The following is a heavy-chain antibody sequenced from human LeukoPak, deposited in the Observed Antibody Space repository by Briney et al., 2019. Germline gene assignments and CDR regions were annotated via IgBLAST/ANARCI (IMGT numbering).Heavy chain of an antibody. J-gene: IGHJ4*02. V-gene: IGHV3-23*01. CDR3: AKDWGYGSGTYYPN. D-gene: IGHD3-10*01. CDR2: ITNSGGST. Sequence: QPGGSLRLSCAASGFTFSSNSMNWVRQAPGKGLEWVSVITNSGGSTYYADSVKGRFTISRDNSKNMLYLQMNSLRAEDTAVYYCAKDWGYGSGTYYPNWGQGTLVTVSS. CDR1: GFTFSSNS.